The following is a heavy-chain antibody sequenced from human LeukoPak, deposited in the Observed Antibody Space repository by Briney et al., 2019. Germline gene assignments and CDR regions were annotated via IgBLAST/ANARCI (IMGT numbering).Heavy chain of an antibody. CDR3: ADHVRGWTSFDY. D-gene: IGHD6-19*01. V-gene: IGHV3-23*01. CDR2: ISGSGGST. CDR1: GFTFSSYA. Sequence: GGSLRLSCAASGFTFSSYAMSWVRQAPGKGLEWVSAISGSGGSTYYADSVKGRFTISRDNSKNTLYLQMNSLRAEDTAVYYCADHVRGWTSFDYWGQGTLVTVSS. J-gene: IGHJ4*02.